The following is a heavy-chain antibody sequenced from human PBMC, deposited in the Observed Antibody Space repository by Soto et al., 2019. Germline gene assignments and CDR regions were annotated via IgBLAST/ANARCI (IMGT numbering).Heavy chain of an antibody. CDR2: IWHDGNNK. CDR3: ASDLVGASDSYGLDV. Sequence: SMRLSCAAXGFTFSNYGTHWVRQAPGKGLEWVAIIWHDGNNKYYADSVRGRFIISRDNSKNRLYLQMNSLRAEDTAVYYCASDLVGASDSYGLDVWGQGTPVTVSS. J-gene: IGHJ6*02. CDR1: GFTFSNYG. D-gene: IGHD1-26*01. V-gene: IGHV3-33*01.